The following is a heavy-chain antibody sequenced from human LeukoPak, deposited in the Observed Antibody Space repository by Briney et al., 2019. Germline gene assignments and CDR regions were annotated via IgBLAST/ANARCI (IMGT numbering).Heavy chain of an antibody. Sequence: ASVKVSCKASGGTFSSYAISWVRQAPGQGLEWMGGIIPIFGTANYAQKFQGRVTITADESTSTVYMELSSLRSEDTAVYYCARTAKDYSNYDPYFDSWGQGTLVTVSS. CDR2: IIPIFGTA. J-gene: IGHJ4*02. CDR1: GGTFSSYA. D-gene: IGHD4-11*01. CDR3: ARTAKDYSNYDPYFDS. V-gene: IGHV1-69*13.